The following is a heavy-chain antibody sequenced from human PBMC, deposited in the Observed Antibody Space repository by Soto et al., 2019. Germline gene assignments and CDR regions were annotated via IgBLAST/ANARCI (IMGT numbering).Heavy chain of an antibody. V-gene: IGHV1-18*01. D-gene: IGHD4-17*01. CDR3: ARENNYDDYWGDY. J-gene: IGHJ4*02. Sequence: QVQLVQSGAEVKKPGASVKVSCKASGYTFTSYGISWVRQAPGQVIEWMGWISAYNGNTDYALKLQGRVTMTTATSTSTAYMELRSLRSGDTAVYYCARENNYDDYWGDYWGQGTLVTVSS. CDR1: GYTFTSYG. CDR2: ISAYNGNT.